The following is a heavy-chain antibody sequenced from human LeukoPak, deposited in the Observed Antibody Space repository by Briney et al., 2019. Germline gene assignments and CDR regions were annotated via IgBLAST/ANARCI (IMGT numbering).Heavy chain of an antibody. Sequence: SETLSLTCAVSGGSFSGYYWSWIRQPPGKGLEWIGEINHSGSTNYNPSLKSRVTISVDTSKNQFSLKLSSVTAADTAVYYCARGRGQWLPEFDYWGQGTLVTVSS. CDR1: GGSFSGYY. J-gene: IGHJ4*02. D-gene: IGHD6-19*01. V-gene: IGHV4-34*01. CDR2: INHSGST. CDR3: ARGRGQWLPEFDY.